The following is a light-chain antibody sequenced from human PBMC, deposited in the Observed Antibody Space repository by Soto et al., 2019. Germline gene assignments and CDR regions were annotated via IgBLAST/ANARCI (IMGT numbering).Light chain of an antibody. CDR1: QDINNN. CDR2: GAY. Sequence: DIQMTQSPSSLSASVGDRVTITCQASQDINNNLNWHQQTSGKAPKLLIYGAYNLETGVPSRFTGSQSGTDFTFTITSLQPEDVATYFCQQCDNLPPTFGGGTKVEI. CDR3: QQCDNLPPT. V-gene: IGKV1-33*01. J-gene: IGKJ4*01.